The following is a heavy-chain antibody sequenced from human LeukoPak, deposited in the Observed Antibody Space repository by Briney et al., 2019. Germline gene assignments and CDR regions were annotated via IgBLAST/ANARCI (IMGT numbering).Heavy chain of an antibody. V-gene: IGHV3-23*01. CDR2: ISGSGGST. CDR3: AKETYYYDSSGYYPGAFDI. J-gene: IGHJ3*02. CDR1: GFTFSSYA. D-gene: IGHD3-22*01. Sequence: GGSLKLSCAASGFTFSSYAMSWVRQAPGKGLEWVSAISGSGGSTYYADSVKGRFTISRDNSKNTLYLQMNSLRAEDTAVYYCAKETYYYDSSGYYPGAFDIWGQGTMVTVSS.